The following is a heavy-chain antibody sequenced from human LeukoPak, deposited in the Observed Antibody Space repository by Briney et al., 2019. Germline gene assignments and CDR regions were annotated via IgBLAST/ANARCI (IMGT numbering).Heavy chain of an antibody. CDR1: DDSVNTYY. V-gene: IGHV4-59*02. J-gene: IGHJ5*02. Sequence: PSETLSLTCIGSDDSVNTYYCSWIRQAPGKGLEWIGYIYNRGSTKYNPSLKSRATISVDTSKNQFSLKLTSVTAADTPVYYCAMSNTVRRPFFDPWGQGTLVTVSS. D-gene: IGHD4-11*01. CDR2: IYNRGST. CDR3: AMSNTVRRPFFDP.